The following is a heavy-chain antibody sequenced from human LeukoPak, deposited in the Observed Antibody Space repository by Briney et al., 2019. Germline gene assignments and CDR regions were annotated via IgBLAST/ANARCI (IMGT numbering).Heavy chain of an antibody. Sequence: GESLKISCKGSGYSFTSYWIGWVRQMPGKGLEWMGIIYPGDSDTRYSPSFQGQVTISADKSISTAYPQWSSLKASNTAMYYCARHLRQQLVPRDAFDIWGQGTMVTVSS. CDR2: IYPGDSDT. D-gene: IGHD6-13*01. CDR3: ARHLRQQLVPRDAFDI. CDR1: GYSFTSYW. V-gene: IGHV5-51*01. J-gene: IGHJ3*02.